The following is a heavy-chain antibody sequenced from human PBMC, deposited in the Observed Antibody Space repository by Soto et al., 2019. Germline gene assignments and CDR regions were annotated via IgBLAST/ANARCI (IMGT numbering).Heavy chain of an antibody. V-gene: IGHV3-23*01. CDR1: GFTFSSYA. J-gene: IGHJ4*02. CDR3: AKSPRGEYGATVLYYFDY. CDR2: ISGSGGST. Sequence: PGGSLRLSCAASGFTFSSYAMSWVRQAPGKGLEWVSAISGSGGSTYYADSVKGRFTISRDNSKNTLYLQMNSLRAEDTAVYYCAKSPRGEYGATVLYYFDYWGQGTLVTVSS. D-gene: IGHD3-16*01.